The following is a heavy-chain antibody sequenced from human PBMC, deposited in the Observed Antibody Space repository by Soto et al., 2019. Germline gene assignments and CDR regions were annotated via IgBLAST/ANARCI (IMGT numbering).Heavy chain of an antibody. CDR3: AREGLVLVPTTVNSDYYYYAMDI. CDR2: IIPIFGTA. V-gene: IGHV1-69*13. Sequence: SVKVSCKASGGTFSSYAISWVRQAPGQGLEWMGGIIPIFGTANYAQKFQGRITITADESTSTAYMELSSLRSEDTAVYYCAREGLVLVPTTVNSDYYYYAMDIWGQGTTVTVSS. J-gene: IGHJ6*02. D-gene: IGHD2-2*01. CDR1: GGTFSSYA.